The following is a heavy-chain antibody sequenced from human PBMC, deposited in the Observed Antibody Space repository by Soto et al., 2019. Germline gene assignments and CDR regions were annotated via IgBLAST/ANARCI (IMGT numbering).Heavy chain of an antibody. CDR2: IYPGDSDT. V-gene: IGHV5-51*01. D-gene: IGHD3-22*01. CDR3: TDSSGYYDPFDY. J-gene: IGHJ4*02. Sequence: PGESLKISCKGSGYSFTSYWIGWVRQMPGKGLEWMGIIYPGDSDTRYSPSFQGQVTISRDNSKNTLYLQMSSLRAEDTAVYYCTDSSGYYDPFDYWGQGTLVTVSS. CDR1: GYSFTSYW.